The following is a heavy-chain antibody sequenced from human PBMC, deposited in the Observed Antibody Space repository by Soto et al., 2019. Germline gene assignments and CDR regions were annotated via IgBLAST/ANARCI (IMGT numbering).Heavy chain of an antibody. D-gene: IGHD3-9*01. CDR1: GGSISSSSYY. CDR3: ARRESYDILTGYYHFDY. J-gene: IGHJ4*02. V-gene: IGHV4-39*01. Sequence: PSETLSLTCSVSGGSISSSSYYWGWIRQPPGKGLEWIGNIYYSGSTYYNPSLKSRVTISVDTSKNNFSLKLSSVTAADTAFYYCARRESYDILTGYYHFDYWGQGTLVTVSS. CDR2: IYYSGST.